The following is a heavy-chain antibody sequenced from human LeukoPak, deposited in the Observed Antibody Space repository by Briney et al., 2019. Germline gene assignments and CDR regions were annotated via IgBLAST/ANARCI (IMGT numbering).Heavy chain of an antibody. J-gene: IGHJ6*02. CDR2: ISHDGSNN. CDR3: ARDCRYDFWSGYYPGPNYYGMDV. V-gene: IGHV3-30*03. Sequence: PGGSLRLSCAVSGFPFSSYGMHWVRQAPGKGPEWVAGISHDGSNNYYEDSVQGRFTISRHNPKTSLYLQMNSLRAEDTAVYYCARDCRYDFWSGYYPGPNYYGMDVWGQGTTVTVSS. CDR1: GFPFSSYG. D-gene: IGHD3-3*01.